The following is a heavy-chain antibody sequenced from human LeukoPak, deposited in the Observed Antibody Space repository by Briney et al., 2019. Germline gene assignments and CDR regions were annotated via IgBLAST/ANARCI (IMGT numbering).Heavy chain of an antibody. J-gene: IGHJ6*02. CDR2: MNNGPGAT. CDR1: GFSFSTSP. V-gene: IGHV3-23*01. Sequence: HLGGSLRLPCAASGFSFSTSPMSWVRQPPGKGLEWVSAMNNGPGATFYRDSVRGRFTISRDDSKSTLYLQMNSLRAEDTGTYYCAKTHYDLLDVWGQGTTVTVSS. D-gene: IGHD5-12*01. CDR3: AKTHYDLLDV.